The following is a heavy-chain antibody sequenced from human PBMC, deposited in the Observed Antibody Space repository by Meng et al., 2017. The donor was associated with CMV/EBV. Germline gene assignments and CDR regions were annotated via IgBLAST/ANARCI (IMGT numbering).Heavy chain of an antibody. CDR3: AKWGHSGYDP. V-gene: IGHV3-23*01. CDR1: GFTFSSYA. J-gene: IGHJ5*02. CDR2: ISGSGGST. D-gene: IGHD5-12*01. Sequence: GESLKISCAASGFTFSSYAMSWVRQAPGKGLEWVSAISGSGGSTYYADSVKGRFTISRDNSKNTLYLQMNSLRAEDTAVYYCAKWGHSGYDPWGQGTPVTVSS.